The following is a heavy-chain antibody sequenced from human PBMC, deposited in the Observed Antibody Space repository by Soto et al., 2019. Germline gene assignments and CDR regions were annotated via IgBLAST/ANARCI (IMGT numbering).Heavy chain of an antibody. CDR2: ISAYNGNT. V-gene: IGHV1-18*01. J-gene: IGHJ5*02. D-gene: IGHD2-2*02. CDR3: ARDRKVVPAAINDP. Sequence: ASVKVSCKASGYTFTSHGIRWVRQAPGQGLEGMGWISAYNGNTNYAQKLQGRVTMTTDTSTSTAYMELRSLRSDDTAVYYCARDRKVVPAAINDPWGQGTLVTVSS. CDR1: GYTFTSHG.